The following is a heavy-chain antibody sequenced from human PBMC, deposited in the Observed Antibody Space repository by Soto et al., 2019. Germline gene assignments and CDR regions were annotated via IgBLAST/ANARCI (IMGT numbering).Heavy chain of an antibody. CDR1: GFTFSNYG. CDR2: ISYDGSNK. D-gene: IGHD6-19*01. CDR3: ARSSGWYRQIDY. V-gene: IGHV3-30*03. Sequence: GGSLRLSCAASGFTFSNYGMHWVRQAPGKGLEWVAAISYDGSNKFYADSVKGRFIISRDNSKNTLYLQMNSLTAEDTAVYYCARSSGWYRQIDYWGQGTLVTVSS. J-gene: IGHJ4*02.